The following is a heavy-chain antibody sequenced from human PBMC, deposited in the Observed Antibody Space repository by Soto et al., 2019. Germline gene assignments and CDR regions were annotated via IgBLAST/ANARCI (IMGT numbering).Heavy chain of an antibody. CDR3: ATGSSGYYLNYFDY. V-gene: IGHV1-69*13. D-gene: IGHD3-22*01. Sequence: SVRVSCKASGVTFSSYAISWVRQAPGQGLEWMGGIIPIFGTANYAQKFQGRVTITADESTSTAYMELSSLRSEDTAVYYCATGSSGYYLNYFDYWGQGTLVTVSS. CDR2: IIPIFGTA. J-gene: IGHJ4*02. CDR1: GVTFSSYA.